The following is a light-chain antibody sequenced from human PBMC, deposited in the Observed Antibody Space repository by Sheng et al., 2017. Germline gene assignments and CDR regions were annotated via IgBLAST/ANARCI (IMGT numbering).Light chain of an antibody. CDR3: QQYHTYSYS. CDR1: QSISSW. J-gene: IGKJ2*01. CDR2: KAS. Sequence: DIQMTQFPSTLSASVGDRVTITCRASQSISSWLAWYQQKPGKAPKLLIYKASNLESGVPSRFRGSGSGIEFTLTISRLQPDDFATYSCQQYHTYSYSFGQGTKAGDQT. V-gene: IGKV1-5*03.